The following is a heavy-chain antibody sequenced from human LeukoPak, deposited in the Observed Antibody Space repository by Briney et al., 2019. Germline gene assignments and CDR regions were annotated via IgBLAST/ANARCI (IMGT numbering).Heavy chain of an antibody. CDR1: GYRFTSYW. CDR3: ATQPYYDSSGYYSHPLDY. V-gene: IGHV5-51*01. Sequence: GEPLKFCCKSPGYRFTSYWIGWVRQMPGKALEWMGIIYPGDSDTRYSPSFQGQVTISADKSISTAYLQWSSLKASDTAMYYCATQPYYDSSGYYSHPLDYWGQGTLVTVSS. CDR2: IYPGDSDT. D-gene: IGHD3-22*01. J-gene: IGHJ4*02.